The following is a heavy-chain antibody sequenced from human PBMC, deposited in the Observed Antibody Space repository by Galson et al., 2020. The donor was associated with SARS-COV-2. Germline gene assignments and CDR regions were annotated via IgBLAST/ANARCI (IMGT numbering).Heavy chain of an antibody. J-gene: IGHJ4*02. CDR2: TSAYNGNT. CDR3: ARGATYYYDSSGYYSP. D-gene: IGHD3-22*01. V-gene: IGHV1-18*01. Sequence: ASVKVSCKASGYTFTSYGISWVRQAPGQGREWMGWTSAYNGNTNYAQKLQGRVTMTTDTSTSTAYMELRSLRSDDTAVYYCARGATYYYDSSGYYSPWGQGTLVTVSS. CDR1: GYTFTSYG.